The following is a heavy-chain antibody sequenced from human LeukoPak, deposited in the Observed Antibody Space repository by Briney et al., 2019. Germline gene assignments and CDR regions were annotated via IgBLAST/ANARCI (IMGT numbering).Heavy chain of an antibody. D-gene: IGHD2-21*02. CDR1: GVSISSSSYY. J-gene: IGHJ4*02. V-gene: IGHV4-39*01. Sequence: PSETPFLTYTVSGVSISSSSYYWGWIRQPPGRGLEWIGSIYYSGSTYYNPSLKSRVTISVDTSKNQFSLKLSSVTAADTAVYYCARIIVVVTAMAHYYFDYWGQGTLVTVSS. CDR2: IYYSGST. CDR3: ARIIVVVTAMAHYYFDY.